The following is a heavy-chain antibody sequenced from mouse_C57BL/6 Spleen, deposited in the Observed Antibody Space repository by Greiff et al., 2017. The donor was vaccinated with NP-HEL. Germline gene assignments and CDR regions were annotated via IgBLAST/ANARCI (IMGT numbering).Heavy chain of an antibody. CDR2: IYPSDSET. Sequence: QVQLKQPGAELVRPGSSVKLSCKASGYTFTSYWMDWVKQRPGQGLEWIGNIYPSDSETHYNQKFKDKATLTVDKSSSTAYMQLSSLTSEDSAVNYCARSSGPYFDYWGQGTTLTVSS. V-gene: IGHV1-61*01. D-gene: IGHD4-1*01. CDR1: GYTFTSYW. CDR3: ARSSGPYFDY. J-gene: IGHJ2*01.